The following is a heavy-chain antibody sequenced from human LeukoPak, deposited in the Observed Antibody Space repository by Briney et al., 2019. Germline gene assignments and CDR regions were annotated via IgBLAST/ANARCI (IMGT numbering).Heavy chain of an antibody. D-gene: IGHD2-15*01. CDR2: IYFNGST. Sequence: SETLSLTCTISGDSINDRSYFWAWLRQPPGTGLEWIGHIYFNGSTDYNSSLKSRVTISVDTSENQFSLKLKSASAADTAVYYCARLKELLAYFDYWGQGTLVTVSS. CDR1: GDSINDRSYF. V-gene: IGHV4-39*01. CDR3: ARLKELLAYFDY. J-gene: IGHJ4*02.